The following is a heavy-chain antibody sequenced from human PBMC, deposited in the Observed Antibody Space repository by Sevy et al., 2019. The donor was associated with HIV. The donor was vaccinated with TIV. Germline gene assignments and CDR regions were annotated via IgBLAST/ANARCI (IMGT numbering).Heavy chain of an antibody. V-gene: IGHV1-2*06. J-gene: IGHJ3*02. CDR3: ASSSRDILTGYYAFDI. CDR2: INPNSGGT. D-gene: IGHD3-9*01. CDR1: GYTFTGYY. Sequence: ASVKVSCKASGYTFTGYYMHWVRQAPGQGLEWMGRINPNSGGTNYAQKFQGRVTMTRDTSISTAYMGLSRLRSDDTAVYYCASSSRDILTGYYAFDIWGQRTMVTVSS.